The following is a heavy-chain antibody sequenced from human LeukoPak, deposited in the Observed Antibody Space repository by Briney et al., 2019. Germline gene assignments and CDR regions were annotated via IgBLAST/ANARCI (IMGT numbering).Heavy chain of an antibody. D-gene: IGHD5-18*01. CDR2: IIPIFGTA. CDR3: AAVDTAMVRGYYFES. Sequence: GASVKVSCKASGGTFSSYAISWVRQAPGQGLEWMGGIIPIFGTANYAQKFQGRVTITTDESTSTAYMELSSLRSEDTAVYYCAAVDTAMVRGYYFESWGQGTLVTVYS. CDR1: GGTFSSYA. J-gene: IGHJ4*02. V-gene: IGHV1-69*05.